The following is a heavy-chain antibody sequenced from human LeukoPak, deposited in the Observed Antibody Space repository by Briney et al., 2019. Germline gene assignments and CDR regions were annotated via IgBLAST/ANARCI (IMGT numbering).Heavy chain of an antibody. Sequence: GGSLRLSCAVSGFTVSGDYMSWLRQAPGRGLEWVSVIYADFDNTDYADSVRGRFTISRDSSKNTMYVQMNSLRAEDTAVYYCAKDQGYSSSWFDYWGQGTLVTVSS. CDR2: IYADFDNT. J-gene: IGHJ5*01. V-gene: IGHV3-53*01. CDR3: AKDQGYSSSWFDY. CDR1: GFTVSGDY. D-gene: IGHD6-13*01.